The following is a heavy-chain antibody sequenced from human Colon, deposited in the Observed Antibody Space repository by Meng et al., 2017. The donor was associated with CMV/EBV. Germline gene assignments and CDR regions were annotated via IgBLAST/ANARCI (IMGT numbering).Heavy chain of an antibody. CDR1: GYTFTSYF. V-gene: IGHV1-2*02. CDR3: ATISGGDFDP. J-gene: IGHJ5*02. CDR2: LNPNSGDT. Sequence: QVQLVQSGAEVKRPGASVKVSCKTSGYTFTSYFMFWVRQAPGQGLEWMGSLNPNSGDTNSAQKFHGRLTMTRDTSIHTAYMELGSLRSDDTAVYYCATISGGDFDPWGRGTLVTVSS. D-gene: IGHD3-10*01.